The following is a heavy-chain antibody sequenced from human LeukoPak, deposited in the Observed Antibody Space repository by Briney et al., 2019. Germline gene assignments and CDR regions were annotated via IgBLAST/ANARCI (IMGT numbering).Heavy chain of an antibody. J-gene: IGHJ4*02. CDR1: GYAFTSYD. CDR3: ATELRHQDY. CDR2: MNPNSGNT. D-gene: IGHD2-15*01. V-gene: IGHV1-8*01. Sequence: ASVKVSCKASGYAFTSYDINWVRQATGQGLEWMGYMNPNSGNTSSAQKFQGRVTMTRNTSISTAYMELSSLRSEDTAVYYCATELRHQDYWGQGTLVTVSP.